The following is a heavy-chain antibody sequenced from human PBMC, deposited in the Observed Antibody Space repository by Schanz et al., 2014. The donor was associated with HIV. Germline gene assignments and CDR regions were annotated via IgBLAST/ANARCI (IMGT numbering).Heavy chain of an antibody. CDR1: GITFSTSG. CDR2: IWYDGSKK. D-gene: IGHD4-17*01. V-gene: IGHV3-33*06. Sequence: QVQLVESGGGVVQPGRSLRLSCAASGITFSTSGMHWVRQAPGKGLEWVAVIWYDGSKKYYADSVKGRFTISRDNSKNTLYLQMNSLRAEDTAVYYCAKEATVVTLAFDIWGQGTMVTVSS. CDR3: AKEATVVTLAFDI. J-gene: IGHJ3*02.